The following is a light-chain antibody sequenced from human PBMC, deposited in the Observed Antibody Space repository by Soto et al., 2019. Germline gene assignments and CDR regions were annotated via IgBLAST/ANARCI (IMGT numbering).Light chain of an antibody. CDR3: SSYAVSNNVV. J-gene: IGLJ2*01. CDR2: EVT. Sequence: QSVLTQPPSASGSPGQSVTISCTGTSSDVGGFSHVSWYQQHPGKAPKLMIYEVTKRPSGVPDRFSGSKSGNTASLTVSGLQAEDEADYYCSSYAVSNNVVFGGGTQLTVL. CDR1: SSDVGGFSH. V-gene: IGLV2-8*01.